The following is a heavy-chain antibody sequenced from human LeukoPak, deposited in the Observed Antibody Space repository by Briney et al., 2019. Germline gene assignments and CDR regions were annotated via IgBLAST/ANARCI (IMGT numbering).Heavy chain of an antibody. CDR1: GFTFNYYA. CDR3: AKVRNDFWFDY. D-gene: IGHD3-3*01. V-gene: IGHV3-23*01. CDR2: ISGSGAST. J-gene: IGHJ4*02. Sequence: GGSLRLSCAASGFTFNYYAMSWVRQAPGKGLEWVSSISGSGASTYYADSARGRFTISRDNSKNTLYLQINSLRVEDTAVYYCAKVRNDFWFDYWGQGTLVTVSS.